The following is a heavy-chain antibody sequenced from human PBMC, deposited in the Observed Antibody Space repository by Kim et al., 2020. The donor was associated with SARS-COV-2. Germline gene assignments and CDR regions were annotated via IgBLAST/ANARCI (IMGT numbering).Heavy chain of an antibody. CDR1: GGSFSGYY. CDR3: ARDMKWLKSGGLRY. Sequence: SETLSLTCAVYGGSFSGYYWSWIRQPPGKGLEWIGEINHSGSTNYNPSLKSRVTISVDTSKNQFSLKLSSVTAADTAVYYCARDMKWLKSGGLRYWGQGTLVTVSS. D-gene: IGHD6-19*01. V-gene: IGHV4-34*01. CDR2: INHSGST. J-gene: IGHJ4*02.